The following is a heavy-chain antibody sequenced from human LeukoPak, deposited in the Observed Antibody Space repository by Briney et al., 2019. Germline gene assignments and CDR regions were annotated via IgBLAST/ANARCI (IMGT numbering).Heavy chain of an antibody. J-gene: IGHJ4*02. CDR2: IYASGST. D-gene: IGHD3-10*01. V-gene: IGHV4-61*02. CDR1: GGSISSGSYY. Sequence: PSETLSLTCTVSGGSISSGSYYWSWIRQPAGKGLEWIGRIYASGSTNYNPSLKSRVTISVDTSRHQSSLKLSSVTAADTAVYYCAVSYSYGSGSLSPFDYWGQGTLVTVSS. CDR3: AVSYSYGSGSLSPFDY.